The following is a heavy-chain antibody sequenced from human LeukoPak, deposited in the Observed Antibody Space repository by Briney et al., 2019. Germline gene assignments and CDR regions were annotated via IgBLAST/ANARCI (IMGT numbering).Heavy chain of an antibody. J-gene: IGHJ4*02. V-gene: IGHV4-39*07. CDR1: GGSISSSSYY. CDR3: ARGPTAGSSSWFDY. D-gene: IGHD6-13*01. CDR2: IYYSGST. Sequence: SETLSLTCTVSGGSISSSSYYWGWIRQPPGKGLEWIGSIYYSGSTYYNPSLKSRVTISVDTSKNQFSLKLSSVTAADTAVYYCARGPTAGSSSWFDYWGQGTLVTVSS.